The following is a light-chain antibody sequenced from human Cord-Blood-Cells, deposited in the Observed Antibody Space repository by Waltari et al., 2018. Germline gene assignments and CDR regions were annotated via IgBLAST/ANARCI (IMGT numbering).Light chain of an antibody. CDR2: DVS. CDR3: SSYTSSSTLV. V-gene: IGLV2-14*03. CDR1: SRDVGGYNS. Sequence: QSALTQPASVSGPPGTSITISCTGTSRDVGGYNSASWYQQYPGKAPKLVIYDVSNRPSGVSNRFSGSKSGNTASLTISGLQAEDEADYYCSSYTSSSTLVFGGGTKLTVL. J-gene: IGLJ3*02.